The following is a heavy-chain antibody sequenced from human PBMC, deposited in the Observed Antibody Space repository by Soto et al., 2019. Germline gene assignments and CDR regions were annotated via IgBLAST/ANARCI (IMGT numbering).Heavy chain of an antibody. V-gene: IGHV3-48*03. CDR1: VLTFSRFE. Sequence: GGSLRLSCAASVLTFSRFELHWVRQAPGKGLEWISYISSSGSTAYYASSVEGRFTISRDNANNSVYLQMDSLRAEDTALYYCTRAAWFPYLSFYWGQGALVTVSS. D-gene: IGHD3-10*01. J-gene: IGHJ4*02. CDR3: TRAAWFPYLSFY. CDR2: ISSSGSTA.